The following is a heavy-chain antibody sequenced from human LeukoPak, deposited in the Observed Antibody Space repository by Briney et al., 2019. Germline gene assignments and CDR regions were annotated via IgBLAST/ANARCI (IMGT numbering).Heavy chain of an antibody. D-gene: IGHD6-19*01. CDR2: IYSGGTT. CDR3: ARGLAVAGTGDAFDI. CDR1: GVTVSSNY. Sequence: GGSLRLSCAASGVTVSSNYMSWVRQAPGKGLEWVSVIYSGGTTYYADSVKGRFTISRDNSKNTVYLQMNSLRAEDTAVYYCARGLAVAGTGDAFDIWGQGTMVTVSS. V-gene: IGHV3-66*01. J-gene: IGHJ3*02.